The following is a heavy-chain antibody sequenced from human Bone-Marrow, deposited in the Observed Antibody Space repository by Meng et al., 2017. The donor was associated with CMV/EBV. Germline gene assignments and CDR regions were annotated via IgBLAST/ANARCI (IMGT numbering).Heavy chain of an antibody. Sequence: GSLRLSCTVSGGSISSYYWSWIRQPAGKGLEWIGRIYTSGSTNYNPSLKSRVTISVDTSKNQFSLKLSSVTAADTAVYYCARRSSSWTRFDYWGQGTLVTVSS. CDR3: ARRSSSWTRFDY. D-gene: IGHD6-13*01. CDR2: IYTSGST. CDR1: GGSISSYY. V-gene: IGHV4-4*07. J-gene: IGHJ4*02.